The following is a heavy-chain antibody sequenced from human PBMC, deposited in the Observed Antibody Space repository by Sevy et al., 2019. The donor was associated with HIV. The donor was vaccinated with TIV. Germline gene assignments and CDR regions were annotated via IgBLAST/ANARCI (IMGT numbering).Heavy chain of an antibody. CDR1: GFTFSSYW. CDR3: ARDSGYYCSGTSCFPYVKEYYYGMDV. Sequence: GGSLRLSCAASGFTFSSYWMTWVRQAPGKGLEWEANIKQDGSEKYYVDSVKGRFTISRDNAKKSLYLEMNSLRDEDTAVYYCARDSGYYCSGTSCFPYVKEYYYGMDVWGQGTTVTVSS. CDR2: IKQDGSEK. V-gene: IGHV3-7*03. J-gene: IGHJ6*02. D-gene: IGHD2-2*01.